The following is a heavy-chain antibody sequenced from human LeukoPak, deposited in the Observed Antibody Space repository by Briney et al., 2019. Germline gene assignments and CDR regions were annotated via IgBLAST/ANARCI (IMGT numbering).Heavy chain of an antibody. CDR3: ARDGDSSGYFAFDI. J-gene: IGHJ3*02. Sequence: ASVKVSCKASGYTFTGYYMHRVRQAPGQGLEWMGWINPNSGGTNYAQKFQGRVTMTRDTSISTAYMELSRLRSDDTAVYYCARDGDSSGYFAFDIWGQGTMVTVSS. V-gene: IGHV1-2*02. CDR2: INPNSGGT. CDR1: GYTFTGYY. D-gene: IGHD3-22*01.